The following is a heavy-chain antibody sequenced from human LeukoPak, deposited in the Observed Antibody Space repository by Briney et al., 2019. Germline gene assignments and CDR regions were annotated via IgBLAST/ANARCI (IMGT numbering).Heavy chain of an antibody. CDR3: ARRGLITMVRGVIMKIYYYYYMDV. Sequence: GGSLRLSCAASGFTFSSYYMSWIRQAPGKGLEWVANIKQSGSDNYNVDSENGRFTISRDNDSNSLYLQMNRLRAEDTAVYYCARRGLITMVRGVIMKIYYYYYMDVWGKGTTVTISS. V-gene: IGHV3-7*01. D-gene: IGHD3-10*01. J-gene: IGHJ6*03. CDR1: GFTFSSYY. CDR2: IKQSGSDN.